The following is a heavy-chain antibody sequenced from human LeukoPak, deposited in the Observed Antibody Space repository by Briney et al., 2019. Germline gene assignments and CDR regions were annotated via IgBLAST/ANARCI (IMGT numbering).Heavy chain of an antibody. CDR1: GFTFSSSA. Sequence: GGSLRLSCAASGFTFSSSAMSWVRQAPGKGLEWVSAIGVSGAGTYYADSVKGRFTISRDNSKNTLYLQMNSLRAEDTAMYYCANPTRASSGSCYLEYFHHWGQGTLVTVSS. CDR3: ANPTRASSGSCYLEYFHH. CDR2: IGVSGAGT. V-gene: IGHV3-23*01. J-gene: IGHJ1*01. D-gene: IGHD3-22*01.